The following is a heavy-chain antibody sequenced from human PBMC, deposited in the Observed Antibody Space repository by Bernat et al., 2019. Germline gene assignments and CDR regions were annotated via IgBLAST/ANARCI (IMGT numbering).Heavy chain of an antibody. J-gene: IGHJ4*02. Sequence: QVQLVQSGAEVKKPGSSVKVSYKASGGTFSSYAISWVRQAPGQGLEWMGGIIPIFGTANYAQKFQGRVTITADESTSTAYMELGSLRSEDTAVYYCASFDDPDCTNGVCSDYWGQGTLVTVSS. CDR3: ASFDDPDCTNGVCSDY. CDR2: IIPIFGTA. CDR1: GGTFSSYA. D-gene: IGHD2-8*01. V-gene: IGHV1-69*01.